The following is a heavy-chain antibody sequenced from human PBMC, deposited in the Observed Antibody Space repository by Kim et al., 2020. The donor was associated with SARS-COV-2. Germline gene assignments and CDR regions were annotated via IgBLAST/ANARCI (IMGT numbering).Heavy chain of an antibody. D-gene: IGHD1-26*01. J-gene: IGHJ6*02. CDR3: ARDKGYSGSYFSYYYGMDV. CDR1: GYIFTNYY. Sequence: ASVKVSCKASGYIFTNYYMDWVRQAPGQGLEWMGIINPSGGSTSYAQKFQGRVTMTRDTSTSTVYMELSSLRSEDTAVYYCARDKGYSGSYFSYYYGMDVWDQGTTVTVSS. V-gene: IGHV1-46*01. CDR2: INPSGGST.